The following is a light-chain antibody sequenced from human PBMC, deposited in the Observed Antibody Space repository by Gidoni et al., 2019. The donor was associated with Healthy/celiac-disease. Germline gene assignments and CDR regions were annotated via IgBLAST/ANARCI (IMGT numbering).Light chain of an antibody. V-gene: IGLV2-14*01. CDR3: SSYTSSSTNV. CDR2: EVS. CDR1: SSDVGGYNY. J-gene: IGLJ1*01. Sequence: QSALTQPASVSGSPGRSITISCTGTSSDVGGYNYVSWYQQHPGKAPKLMIYEVSPRPSGCSNRFSGSKSGNTASLTISGLQAEDEADYYCSSYTSSSTNVFGTGTKVTVL.